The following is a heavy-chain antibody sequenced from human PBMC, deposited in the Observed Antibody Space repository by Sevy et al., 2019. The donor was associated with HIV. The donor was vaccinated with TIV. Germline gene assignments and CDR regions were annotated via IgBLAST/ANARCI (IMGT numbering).Heavy chain of an antibody. J-gene: IGHJ6*02. CDR1: GFTFSSYA. Sequence: GGSLRLSCAASGFTFSSYAMSWVRQAPGKGLEWVSAISGSGGSTYYGDSVKGRFTISRDNSKNTLYLQMNSLGDEDTAVYYCAKEGERTEYSSSWYGEGYYYGMDVWGQGTTVTVSS. CDR3: AKEGERTEYSSSWYGEGYYYGMDV. V-gene: IGHV3-23*01. CDR2: ISGSGGST. D-gene: IGHD6-13*01.